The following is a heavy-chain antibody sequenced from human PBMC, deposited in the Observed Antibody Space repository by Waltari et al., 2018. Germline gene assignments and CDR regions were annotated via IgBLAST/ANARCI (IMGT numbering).Heavy chain of an antibody. CDR1: GFTFRAYA. Sequence: QVQLVESGGGVVQPGRSLRLACAASGFTFRAYAMHWVRQAPAKGLEWVAVLSYGGDNKYYAESVKGRFTLSGDSSRNTVYLQMDSLRTEDTAVYYCARGPRPVPFDYWGRGTLVTVSS. V-gene: IGHV3-30-3*01. CDR2: LSYGGDNK. CDR3: ARGPRPVPFDY. J-gene: IGHJ4*02.